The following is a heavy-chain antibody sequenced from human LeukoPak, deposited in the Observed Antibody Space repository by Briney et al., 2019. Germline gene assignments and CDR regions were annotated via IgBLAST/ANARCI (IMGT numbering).Heavy chain of an antibody. D-gene: IGHD3-22*01. J-gene: IGHJ2*01. V-gene: IGHV5-10-1*01. CDR3: ARLYYYDSSGYYSPYWYSDL. CDR2: IDPSDSHS. CDR1: GYSFTSYW. Sequence: GESLKISCKGSGYSFTSYWISWVRQMPGKGLEWMGRIDPSDSHSNYSPSFQGHVTISVDKSISTAYLHWSSLKASDTAMYYCARLYYYDSSGYYSPYWYSDLWGRGTLVTVSS.